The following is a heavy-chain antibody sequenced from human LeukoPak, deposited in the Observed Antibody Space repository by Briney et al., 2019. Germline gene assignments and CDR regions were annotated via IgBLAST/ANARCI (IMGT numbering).Heavy chain of an antibody. Sequence: SETLSLTCTVSGGSISGYYWHWIRLPPGKGLEWIGYIYYSGSTSYNPSLKSRLTISLDTSKNQFSLKLSSVTAADTAVYYCARHRDSGYALSPPCGQGTLVTASS. CDR1: GGSISGYY. D-gene: IGHD5-12*01. V-gene: IGHV4-59*08. CDR3: ARHRDSGYALSPP. J-gene: IGHJ5*02. CDR2: IYYSGST.